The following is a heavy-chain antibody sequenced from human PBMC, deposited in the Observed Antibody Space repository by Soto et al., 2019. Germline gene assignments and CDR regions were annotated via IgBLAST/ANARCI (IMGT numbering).Heavy chain of an antibody. J-gene: IGHJ4*02. CDR3: ERGYCSGGSCLSHLGY. CDR1: VGSISRYY. CDR2: MYYSGSA. D-gene: IGHD2-15*01. Sequence: PSETLALTCAVSVGSISRYYWSWIRLAPGKGLEGIGQMYYSGSANYNPSLQSRVTLSVDTSKNQFSRKLSSVAAADTAVCSCERGYCSGGSCLSHLGYWGQGSLGTVS. V-gene: IGHV4-59*01.